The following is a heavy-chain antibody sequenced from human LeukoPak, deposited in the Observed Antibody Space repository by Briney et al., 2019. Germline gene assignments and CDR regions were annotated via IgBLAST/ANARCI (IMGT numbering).Heavy chain of an antibody. CDR3: ARGPTTVTRAFDY. CDR2: IYTSGST. Sequence: PSETLSLTCTVSGGSISSGSYYWSWIRQPAGKGLEWIGRIYTSGSTNYNPSLKSRVTMSVDTSKNQFSLKLSSMTAADTAAYYCARGPTTVTRAFDYWGQGTLVTVSS. J-gene: IGHJ4*02. V-gene: IGHV4-61*02. CDR1: GGSISSGSYY. D-gene: IGHD4-17*01.